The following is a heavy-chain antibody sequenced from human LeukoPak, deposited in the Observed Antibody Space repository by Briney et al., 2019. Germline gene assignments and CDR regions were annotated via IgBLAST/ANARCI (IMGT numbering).Heavy chain of an antibody. D-gene: IGHD1-7*01. CDR3: ARVTIAGTTWDYFDY. CDR2: SSHSGST. J-gene: IGHJ4*02. V-gene: IGHV4-34*01. CDR1: RGSFFGYQ. Sequence: PSETLSLTCAVHRGSFFGYQWSWIRQPPGKGLEWIGESSHSGSTNYNPSLKSRVTISVDTSKNQFSLKLNFVTAADTAVYYCARVTIAGTTWDYFDYWGQGSLVTVSS.